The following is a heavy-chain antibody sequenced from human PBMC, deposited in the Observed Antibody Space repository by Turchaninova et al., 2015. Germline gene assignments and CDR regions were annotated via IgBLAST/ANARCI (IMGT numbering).Heavy chain of an antibody. V-gene: IGHV3-7*01. J-gene: IGHJ4*02. CDR1: GFTFSKYW. CDR3: ARTNAWSPLDN. CDR2: IKFNGNEI. Sequence: EVQLVESGGGFVQQGGSLRLSCAASGFTFSKYWMAGARQATGKGLEWVANIKFNGNEIYYVDSVKGRFTISRDNAKNSLYLQMNSLRGEDTAVYYCARTNAWSPLDNWGQGVLVTVSS. D-gene: IGHD2-2*01.